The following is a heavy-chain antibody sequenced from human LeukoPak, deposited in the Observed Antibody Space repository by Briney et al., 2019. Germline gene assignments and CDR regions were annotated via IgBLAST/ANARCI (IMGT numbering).Heavy chain of an antibody. D-gene: IGHD6-13*01. CDR2: ISAYNGNT. Sequence: GASVKVSCKASGYTFTSYGISWVRQAPGQGLEWMGWISAYNGNTNYAQKLQGRVTMTTDTSTSTAYMELSSLRSEDTAVYYCARSLRAGPFDYWGQGTLVTVSS. V-gene: IGHV1-18*01. J-gene: IGHJ4*02. CDR3: ARSLRAGPFDY. CDR1: GYTFTSYG.